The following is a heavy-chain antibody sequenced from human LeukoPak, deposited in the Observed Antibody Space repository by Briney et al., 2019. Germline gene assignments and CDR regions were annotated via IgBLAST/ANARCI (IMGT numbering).Heavy chain of an antibody. J-gene: IGHJ4*02. V-gene: IGHV3-30*04. Sequence: PGGSLRLSCAASGFTFSSYAMHWVRQAPGKGLEWVAVISYDGSNKYYADSVKGRFTISRDNSKNTLYLQMNSLRAEDTAVYYCARDSGYDSSPPLDWGQGTLVTVSS. D-gene: IGHD3-22*01. CDR1: GFTFSSYA. CDR3: ARDSGYDSSPPLD. CDR2: ISYDGSNK.